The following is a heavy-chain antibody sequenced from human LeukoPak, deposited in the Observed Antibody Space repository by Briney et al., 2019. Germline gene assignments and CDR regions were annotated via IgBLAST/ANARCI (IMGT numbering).Heavy chain of an antibody. V-gene: IGHV4-4*07. Sequence: SETLSLTCTVSGVSISSYYWSWMRQPAGKGLEWIGRIHIGGTTTQNPSLKSRVTISIDTSKNQFSLKLSSVTAADTAVYYCVGLRFLEWTPTRIFDSWGQGTLVTVSS. CDR3: VGLRFLEWTPTRIFDS. CDR1: GVSISSYY. J-gene: IGHJ4*02. D-gene: IGHD3-3*01. CDR2: IHIGGTT.